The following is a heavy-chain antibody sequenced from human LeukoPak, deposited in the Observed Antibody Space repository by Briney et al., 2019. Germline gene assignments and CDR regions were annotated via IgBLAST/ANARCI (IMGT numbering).Heavy chain of an antibody. CDR2: IRYDGSNK. D-gene: IGHD2-21*01. J-gene: IGHJ4*02. CDR3: AKGKGIAQLGYSYYFDY. Sequence: QPGGSLRLSCAATGFTFSTYGMHWVRQAPGKGLEWVAFIRYDGSNKYYADSVKGRFTISRDNSKNTLYLQMNSLRAEDTAVYYCAKGKGIAQLGYSYYFDYWGQGTLVTVSS. CDR1: GFTFSTYG. V-gene: IGHV3-30*02.